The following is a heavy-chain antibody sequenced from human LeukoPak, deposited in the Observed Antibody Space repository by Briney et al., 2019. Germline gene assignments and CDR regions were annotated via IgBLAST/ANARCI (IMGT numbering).Heavy chain of an antibody. CDR1: GFTLSSYE. D-gene: IGHD3-22*01. J-gene: IGHJ4*02. Sequence: PGGSLRLSCTVSGFTLSSYEMSWIRQAPGGGLEWVSSIDYSGGSSYYADSVKGRFTISRDDSKNTLYLQMNSLRAEDTAVYYCAKDGGGYYTWAFDYWGQGTLVTVSS. CDR2: IDYSGGSS. CDR3: AKDGGGYYTWAFDY. V-gene: IGHV3-23*01.